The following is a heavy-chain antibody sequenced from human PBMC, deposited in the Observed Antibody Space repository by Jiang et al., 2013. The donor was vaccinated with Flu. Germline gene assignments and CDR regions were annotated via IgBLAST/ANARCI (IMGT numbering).Heavy chain of an antibody. CDR2: ISGSGGST. V-gene: IGHV3-23*01. D-gene: IGHD6-13*01. Sequence: TFSSYAMSWVRQAPGKGLEWVSAISGSGGSTYYADSVKGRFTISRDNSRNTLYLQMNSRRPDDTAVYYCAKDAVFGHSSSWYENYFDYWGQGTLVTVSS. CDR3: AKDAVFGHSSSWYENYFDY. J-gene: IGHJ4*02. CDR1: TFSSYA.